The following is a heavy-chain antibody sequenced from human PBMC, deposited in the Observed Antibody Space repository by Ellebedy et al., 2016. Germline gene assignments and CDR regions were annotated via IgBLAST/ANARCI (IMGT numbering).Heavy chain of an antibody. CDR2: ISYDGSNK. Sequence: GGSLRLSCAASGFTFSSYGMHWVRQAPGKGLEWVAVISYDGSNKYYADSVKDRFTTARDNSKNTLYLQMNSLRAEDTAVYYCARDRPHTMVTSTNAFDIWGQGTMVTVSS. CDR3: ARDRPHTMVTSTNAFDI. J-gene: IGHJ3*02. D-gene: IGHD5-18*01. V-gene: IGHV3-30*03. CDR1: GFTFSSYG.